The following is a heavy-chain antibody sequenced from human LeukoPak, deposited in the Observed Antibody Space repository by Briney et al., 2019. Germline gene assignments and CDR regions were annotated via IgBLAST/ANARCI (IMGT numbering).Heavy chain of an antibody. CDR3: ARVYGYHYYGSGSYYKRSGFDY. D-gene: IGHD3-10*01. CDR2: INHSGST. CDR1: GGSIRSSSYY. J-gene: IGHJ4*02. Sequence: PSETLSLTCTVSGGSIRSSSYYWGWIRQPPGKGLEWIGEINHSGSTNYNPSLKSRVTISVDTSKNQFSLKLSSVTAADTAVYYCARVYGYHYYGSGSYYKRSGFDYWGQGTLVTVSS. V-gene: IGHV4-39*07.